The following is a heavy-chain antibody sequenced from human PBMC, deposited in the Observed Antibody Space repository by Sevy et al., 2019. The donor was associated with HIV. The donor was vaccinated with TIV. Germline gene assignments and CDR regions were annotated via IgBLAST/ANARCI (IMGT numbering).Heavy chain of an antibody. Sequence: GVSLRLSCAASGFTFSKYWMSWVRQAPGKGLEWVANIKPDGSDKYYVGSLKGRFTIYRDNAKNSLYLEMNNLGAEDTAVYYCARVIDYGELGNWFDPWGQGTLVTVSS. CDR3: ARVIDYGELGNWFDP. D-gene: IGHD4-17*01. V-gene: IGHV3-7*01. CDR2: IKPDGSDK. CDR1: GFTFSKYW. J-gene: IGHJ5*02.